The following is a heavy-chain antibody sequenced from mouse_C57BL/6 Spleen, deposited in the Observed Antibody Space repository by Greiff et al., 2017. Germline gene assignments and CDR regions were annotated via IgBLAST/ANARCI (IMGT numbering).Heavy chain of an antibody. CDR1: GYTFTDYH. CDR3: ARGGTMRHYFDD. V-gene: IGHV1-18*01. D-gene: IGHD2-4*01. CDR2: INPNNGGT. Sequence: VQLQQSGPELVKPGASVKIPCKASGYTFTDYHMDWVKQSPGKSLEWIGDINPNNGGTIYNQKFKGKATLTVDKSSSTAYMELRSLTSEDTAVEYCARGGTMRHYFDDWGQGTTLTVSS. J-gene: IGHJ2*01.